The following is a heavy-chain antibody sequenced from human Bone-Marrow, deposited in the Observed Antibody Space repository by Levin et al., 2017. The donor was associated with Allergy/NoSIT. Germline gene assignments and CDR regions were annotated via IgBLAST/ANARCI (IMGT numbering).Heavy chain of an antibody. V-gene: IGHV3-15*01. CDR1: GFTFSNAW. D-gene: IGHD3-22*01. J-gene: IGHJ5*02. Sequence: GGSLRLSCAASGFTFSNAWMSWVRQAPGKGLEWVGRIKSKTDGGTTDYAAPVKGRFTISRDDSKNTLYLQMNSLKTEDTAVYYCTTVTMIVVVIKTGWFDPWGQGTLVTVSS. CDR2: IKSKTDGGTT. CDR3: TTVTMIVVVIKTGWFDP.